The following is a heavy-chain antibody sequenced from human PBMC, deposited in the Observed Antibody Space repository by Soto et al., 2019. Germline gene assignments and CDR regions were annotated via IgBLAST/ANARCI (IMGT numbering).Heavy chain of an antibody. Sequence: ASVKVSCKASGYTFTSYYMHWVRQAPGQGLEWMGIINPSGGSTSYAQKFRGRVTMTRDTSTSTVYMELSSLRSEDTAVYYCARESGGIAVAGTLDYWGQGTLVTVS. CDR2: INPSGGST. CDR1: GYTFTSYY. V-gene: IGHV1-46*01. J-gene: IGHJ4*02. D-gene: IGHD6-19*01. CDR3: ARESGGIAVAGTLDY.